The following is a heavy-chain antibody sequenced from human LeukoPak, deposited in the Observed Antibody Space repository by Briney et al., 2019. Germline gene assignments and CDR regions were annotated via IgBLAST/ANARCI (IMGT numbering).Heavy chain of an antibody. V-gene: IGHV4-39*07. D-gene: IGHD3-9*01. J-gene: IGHJ4*02. CDR2: IYYSGST. CDR1: GGSISGSGYY. CDR3: ARRGVGLRYFDWLLR. Sequence: NPSETLSLTCTVSGGSISGSGYYWGWVRQPPGKGLEWIGSIYYSGSTYYNPSPKSRVTISVDTSKNQFSLKLRSVTAAGTAVYHCARRGVGLRYFDWLLRGDRGTLVTVSS.